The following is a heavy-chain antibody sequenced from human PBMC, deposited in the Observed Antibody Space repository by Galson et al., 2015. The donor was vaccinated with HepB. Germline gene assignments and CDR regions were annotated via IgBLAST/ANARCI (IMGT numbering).Heavy chain of an antibody. D-gene: IGHD6-19*01. V-gene: IGHV5-51*01. CDR2: IYPGDSDT. Sequence: QSGAEVKKPGESLKISCKGSGYSFTTYWIGWVRQMPGKGLEWMGIIYPGDSDTRYSPSFQGQVTISADKSISTAYLQWSSLKASDTAMYYCARQGKGSGWYFGAFDVWGQGTMVTVSS. J-gene: IGHJ3*01. CDR1: GYSFTTYW. CDR3: ARQGKGSGWYFGAFDV.